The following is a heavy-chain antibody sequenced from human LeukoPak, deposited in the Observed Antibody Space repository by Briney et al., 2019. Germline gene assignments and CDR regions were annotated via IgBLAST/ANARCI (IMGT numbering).Heavy chain of an antibody. V-gene: IGHV1-18*01. CDR2: ISAYNGNT. Sequence: ASVKVSCKASGYTFTSYGISWVRQAPGQGGEWMGWISAYNGNTNYAQKPQGRVTMTTDTSTSTAYMELRSLRSDVTAVYYCARDHLELLVHLDLWGRGTLVTVSS. J-gene: IGHJ2*01. CDR3: ARDHLELLVHLDL. D-gene: IGHD1-7*01. CDR1: GYTFTSYG.